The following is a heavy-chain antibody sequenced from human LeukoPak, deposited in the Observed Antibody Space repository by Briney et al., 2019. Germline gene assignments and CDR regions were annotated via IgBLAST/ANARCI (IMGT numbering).Heavy chain of an antibody. D-gene: IGHD4/OR15-4a*01. J-gene: IGHJ4*02. CDR2: IYSGTI. CDR1: GFTLSSYG. V-gene: IGHV3-NL1*01. Sequence: GGSLRLSCAASGFTLSSYGMHWVRQAPGKGLEWVSFIYSGTIHYSDSVKGRFTISRDNSKNTLYLQMNSLRAEDTAVYYCARRAGAYSHPYDYWGQGTLVTVSS. CDR3: ARRAGAYSHPYDY.